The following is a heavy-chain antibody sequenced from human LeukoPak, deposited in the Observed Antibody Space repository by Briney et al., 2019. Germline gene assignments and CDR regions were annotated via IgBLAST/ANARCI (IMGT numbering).Heavy chain of an antibody. CDR3: ARDMPDYDYVWGSYRPFDY. J-gene: IGHJ4*02. CDR2: ISSSSSYI. V-gene: IGHV3-21*01. CDR1: GFTFSSYS. Sequence: GGSLRLSCAASGFTFSSYSMNWVRQAPGKALEWVSSISSSSSYIYYADLVKGRFTISRDNAKNSLYLQMNSLRAEDTAVYYCARDMPDYDYVWGSYRPFDYWGQGTLVTVSS. D-gene: IGHD3-16*02.